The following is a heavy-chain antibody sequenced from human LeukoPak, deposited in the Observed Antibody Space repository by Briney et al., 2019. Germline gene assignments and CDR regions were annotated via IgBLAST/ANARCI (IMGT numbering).Heavy chain of an antibody. CDR1: GFTFSSYS. CDR2: ISSSSSYI. V-gene: IGHV3-21*04. J-gene: IGHJ6*03. CDR3: AKTYSGSYYYYYYYYYMDV. D-gene: IGHD1-26*01. Sequence: PGGSLRLSCAASGFTFSSYSMNWVRQAPGKGLEWVSSISSSSSYIYYADSVKGRFTISRDNSKNTLYLQMNSLRAEDTAVYYCAKTYSGSYYYYYYYYYMDVWGKGTTVTVSS.